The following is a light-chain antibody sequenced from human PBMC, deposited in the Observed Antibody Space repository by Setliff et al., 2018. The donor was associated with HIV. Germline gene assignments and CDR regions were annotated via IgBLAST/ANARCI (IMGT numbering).Light chain of an antibody. CDR3: SSYTSTTTLVV. CDR1: SSDVGAYNY. J-gene: IGLJ2*01. CDR2: DVN. V-gene: IGLV2-14*01. Sequence: QSALTQPASVSGSPGQSITISCTGTSSDVGAYNYVSWFQQRPGKAPKLMIFDVNKRPSGVSNRFSGSKSGNTASLTISGLQAEDEADYYCSSYTSTTTLVVFGGGTKVTV.